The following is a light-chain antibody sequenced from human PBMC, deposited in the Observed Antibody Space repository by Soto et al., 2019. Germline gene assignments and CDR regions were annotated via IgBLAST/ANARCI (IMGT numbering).Light chain of an antibody. CDR2: DVS. Sequence: QSALTQPASVSGSPGQSITISCTGTSSDVGGYNYVYWYQQHPGKAPKLMIYDVSNRPSGVSNRFSGSKSGNTASLTISGLQAEDEDDYYCSSYTSSSPVVFGGGTKLTVL. J-gene: IGLJ2*01. V-gene: IGLV2-14*01. CDR3: SSYTSSSPVV. CDR1: SSDVGGYNY.